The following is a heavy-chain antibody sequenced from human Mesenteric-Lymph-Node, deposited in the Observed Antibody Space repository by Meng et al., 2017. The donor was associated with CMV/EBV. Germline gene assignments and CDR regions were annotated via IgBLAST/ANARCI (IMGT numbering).Heavy chain of an antibody. V-gene: IGHV3-7*01. Sequence: GESLKISCGGSGFAFSNYWMSWVRQAPGKGLEWVASIKEDESENFYVDSVKGRFTISRDNAKRSVFLHMTSLRGEDTAVYYCARYSTSWYAGAFDIWGQGTMVTVS. CDR2: IKEDESEN. D-gene: IGHD2-2*01. CDR1: GFAFSNYW. J-gene: IGHJ3*02. CDR3: ARYSTSWYAGAFDI.